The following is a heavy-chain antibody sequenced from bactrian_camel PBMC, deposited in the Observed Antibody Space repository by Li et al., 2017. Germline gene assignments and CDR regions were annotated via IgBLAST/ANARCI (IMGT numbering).Heavy chain of an antibody. V-gene: IGHV3S55*01. D-gene: IGHD3*01. CDR3: VADPSVFPVCAIGVMRMSY. Sequence: HVQLVESGGDSVQGAGPLRLSCVNSGDTIGRYCMGWFRQIPDKEREGVTGIESDGSTSYANSVKGRFTISQDSAKRTLYLQMDSLKPEDTAIYYCVADPSVFPVCAIGVMRMSYRGQGTQVTVS. CDR1: GDTIGRYC. CDR2: IESDGST. J-gene: IGHJ4*01.